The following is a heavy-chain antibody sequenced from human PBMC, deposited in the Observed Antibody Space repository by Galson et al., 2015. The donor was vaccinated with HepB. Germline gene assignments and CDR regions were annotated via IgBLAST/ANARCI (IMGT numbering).Heavy chain of an antibody. V-gene: IGHV3-43*01. CDR1: GFTFDDYG. J-gene: IGHJ6*02. CDR3: AKSLVGVSYGLDV. D-gene: IGHD3-10*01. CDR2: ISWDVSET. Sequence: SLRLSCAASGFTFDDYGMHWVHQVPGKGLEWVSLISWDVSETHYAESVRGRFTISRDNSKKSLYLQMNSLRPEDTALYYCAKSLVGVSYGLDVWGQGTPVTVSS.